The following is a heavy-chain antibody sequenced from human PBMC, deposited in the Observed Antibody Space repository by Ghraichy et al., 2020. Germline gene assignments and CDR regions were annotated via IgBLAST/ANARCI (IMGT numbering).Heavy chain of an antibody. J-gene: IGHJ6*02. Sequence: SETLSLTCTVSGGSISSYYWSWIRQPPGKGLEWIGYIYYSGSTNYNPSLKSRVTISVDTSKNQFSLKLSSVTAADTAVYYCAREGYSYGYGGYYYYYYGMDVWGQGTTVTVSS. D-gene: IGHD5-18*01. CDR1: GGSISSYY. CDR2: IYYSGST. V-gene: IGHV4-59*01. CDR3: AREGYSYGYGGYYYYYYGMDV.